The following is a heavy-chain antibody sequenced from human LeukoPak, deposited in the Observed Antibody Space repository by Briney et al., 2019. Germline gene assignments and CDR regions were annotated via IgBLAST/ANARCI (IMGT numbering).Heavy chain of an antibody. CDR3: AKDRSCTNDICHGDFDY. D-gene: IGHD2-8*01. Sequence: PGGSLRLSCAASGFTFSSYAVSWVRQASGKGLGWVSSISGSGGSTYSADSVKGRFTISRDNSKNTLYLQMNSLRAEDTALYYCAKDRSCTNDICHGDFDYWGQGTLVTVSS. CDR1: GFTFSSYA. J-gene: IGHJ4*02. CDR2: ISGSGGST. V-gene: IGHV3-23*01.